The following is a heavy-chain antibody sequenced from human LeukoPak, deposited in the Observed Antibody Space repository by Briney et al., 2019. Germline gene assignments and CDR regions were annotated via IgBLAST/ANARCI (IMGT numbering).Heavy chain of an antibody. CDR1: GYTFTDSY. J-gene: IGHJ4*02. CDR2: INPDSGGT. Sequence: ASVKVSCKASGYTFTDSYMHWVRQAPGQGLEWMGWINPDSGGTNYAQNFQGRVTMTRDTSISTAYMELSRLRSDDTAVYYCARPFIETPSLGALDYWGQGTLVTVSS. D-gene: IGHD4-23*01. V-gene: IGHV1-2*02. CDR3: ARPFIETPSLGALDY.